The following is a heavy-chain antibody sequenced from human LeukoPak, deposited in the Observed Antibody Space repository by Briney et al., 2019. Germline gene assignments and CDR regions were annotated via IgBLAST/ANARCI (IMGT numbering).Heavy chain of an antibody. J-gene: IGHJ4*02. V-gene: IGHV3-30*03. CDR3: VRGSKIRGVIPEGEFDY. D-gene: IGHD3-10*01. CDR2: ISYDGKKN. CDR1: GFTFSTCA. Sequence: GGSLRLSCAASGFTFSTCAMGWVRQAPNRGLEWVAVISYDGKKNYYADSVKGRFTLSRDDSKNTVYLQMNRLRAEDTAVYFCVRGSKIRGVIPEGEFDYWGQGTLVTVSS.